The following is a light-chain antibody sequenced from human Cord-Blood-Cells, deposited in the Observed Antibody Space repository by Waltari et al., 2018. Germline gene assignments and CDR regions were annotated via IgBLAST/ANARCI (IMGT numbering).Light chain of an antibody. CDR3: QQSYSTPPIT. Sequence: DIQMTQSPSSLSASVGARVTITCRASQSISSYLNWYQQKPGKAPKLLIYAASSLQSGVPSRFIGSGSGADFTLTISSLQPEDFATYYCQQSYSTPPITFSQGTRLEIK. CDR1: QSISSY. V-gene: IGKV1-39*01. CDR2: AAS. J-gene: IGKJ5*01.